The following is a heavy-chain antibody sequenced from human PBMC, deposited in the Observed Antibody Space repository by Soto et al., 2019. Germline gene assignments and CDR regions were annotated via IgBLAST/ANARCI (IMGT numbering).Heavy chain of an antibody. CDR1: GGSISSGGYY. D-gene: IGHD3-22*01. V-gene: IGHV4-61*08. CDR2: IYYSGST. J-gene: IGHJ5*02. Sequence: SETLSLTCAVSGGSISSGGYYWSWIRQPPGKGLEWIGYIYYSGSTNYNPSLKSRVTISVDTSKNQFSLKLSSVTAADTAVYYCARDAPPYYYDSSGYHNWFDPWGQGTLVTSPQ. CDR3: ARDAPPYYYDSSGYHNWFDP.